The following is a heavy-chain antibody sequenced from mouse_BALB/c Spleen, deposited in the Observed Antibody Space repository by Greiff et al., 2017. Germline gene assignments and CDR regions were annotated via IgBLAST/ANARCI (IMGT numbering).Heavy chain of an antibody. Sequence: EVKLVESGGGLVQPGGSLRLSCATSGFTFTDYYMSWVRQPPGKALEWLGFIRNKANGYTTEYSASVKGRFTISRDNSQSILYLQMNTLRAEDSATYYCARDTTKITTQAMDYWGQGTSVTVSS. CDR1: GFTFTDYY. D-gene: IGHD2-4*01. J-gene: IGHJ4*01. V-gene: IGHV7-3*02. CDR2: IRNKANGYTT. CDR3: ARDTTKITTQAMDY.